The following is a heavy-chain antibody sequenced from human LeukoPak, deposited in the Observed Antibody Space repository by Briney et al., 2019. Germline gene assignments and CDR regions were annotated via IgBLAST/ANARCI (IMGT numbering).Heavy chain of an antibody. D-gene: IGHD4-11*01. CDR1: GFTFRDYA. V-gene: IGHV3-49*04. Sequence: GGSLRLSCTASGFTFRDYAMSWVRQAPGKGLEWVGFIRSKASGGTTEYTASVKGRFTISRDDSKSIAYLQMNSLITADTAIYYCTRGYSIGYWGQGTQVTVSS. CDR3: TRGYSIGY. CDR2: IRSKASGGTT. J-gene: IGHJ4*02.